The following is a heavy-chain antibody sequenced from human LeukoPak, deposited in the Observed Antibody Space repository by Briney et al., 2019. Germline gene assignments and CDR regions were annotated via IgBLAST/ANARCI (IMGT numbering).Heavy chain of an antibody. CDR2: ISSSGSII. CDR3: ARATVDGDYADY. D-gene: IGHD4-23*01. Sequence: GGSLRLSCAASKFTFSDYYMSWIRQAPGKGLEWVSYISSSGSIIYYADSVKGRFTISRDNAKNSLYPQMNSLRAEDTAVYYCARATVDGDYADYWGQGTLVTVSS. J-gene: IGHJ4*02. V-gene: IGHV3-11*01. CDR1: KFTFSDYY.